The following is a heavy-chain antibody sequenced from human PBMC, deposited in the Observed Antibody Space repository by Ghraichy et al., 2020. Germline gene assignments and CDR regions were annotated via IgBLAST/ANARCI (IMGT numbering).Heavy chain of an antibody. D-gene: IGHD4-11*01. Sequence: ESLNISCTVSGGSISSSSYYWGWIRQPPGKGLEWIGSIYYSGSTYYNPSLKSRVTISVDTSKNQFSLKLNSVTAADTTVYYCARSVDYYYFDCWGQGTLVTVSS. CDR1: GGSISSSSYY. J-gene: IGHJ4*02. CDR2: IYYSGST. V-gene: IGHV4-39*01. CDR3: ARSVDYYYFDC.